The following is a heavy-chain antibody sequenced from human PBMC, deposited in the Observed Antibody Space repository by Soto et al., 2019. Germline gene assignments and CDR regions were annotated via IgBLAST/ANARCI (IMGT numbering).Heavy chain of an antibody. D-gene: IGHD3-3*01. Sequence: GGSLRLSCAVSGFAFSSYGMHWVRQAPGKGLEWVSAISGSGGSTYYADSVKGRFTISRDNSKNTLYLQMNSLRAEDTAVYYCAKDFSIFGVVLLFDYWGQGTLVTVSS. CDR1: GFAFSSYG. V-gene: IGHV3-23*01. CDR3: AKDFSIFGVVLLFDY. CDR2: ISGSGGST. J-gene: IGHJ4*02.